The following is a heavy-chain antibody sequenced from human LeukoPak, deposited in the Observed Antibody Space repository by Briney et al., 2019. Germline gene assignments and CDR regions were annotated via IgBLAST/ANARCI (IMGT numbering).Heavy chain of an antibody. Sequence: PGGSLRLPCAASGFSFSNYFMSWLRQAPGKGLEWVANIKEDGTEKYYMDSVKGRFTISRDNAENSLYLQMNSLRVEDTAVYYCANYYRSPRYNNYYMDVWGKGTTVTVSS. CDR1: GFSFSNYF. CDR3: ANYYRSPRYNNYYMDV. V-gene: IGHV3-7*01. J-gene: IGHJ6*03. CDR2: IKEDGTEK. D-gene: IGHD3-10*01.